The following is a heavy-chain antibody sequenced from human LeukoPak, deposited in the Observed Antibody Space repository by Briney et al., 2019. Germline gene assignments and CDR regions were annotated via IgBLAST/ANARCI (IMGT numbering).Heavy chain of an antibody. CDR3: ALCVHFYACHLL. V-gene: IGHV4-34*08. Sequence: SETLSQTFLCSLWFHSQSQRHELGRQPPGKGLEWIGEVHLDGRTNYNPSLKSRLIMSVDLPENHISLKLTAVTAEDTAHCYCALCVHFYACHLLGGRGTLVTVSS. CDR1: FHSQSQR. J-gene: IGHJ4*02. D-gene: IGHD2/OR15-2a*01. CDR2: VHLDGRT.